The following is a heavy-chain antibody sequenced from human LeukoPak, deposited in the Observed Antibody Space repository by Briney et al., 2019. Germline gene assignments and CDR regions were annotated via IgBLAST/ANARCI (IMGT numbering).Heavy chain of an antibody. J-gene: IGHJ3*02. CDR3: ARDHSGLRAFDI. D-gene: IGHD6-19*01. CDR2: IYTSGTT. Sequence: PSETLSLTCTVSGGSISSSSYYWGWIRQPPGKGLEWIGRIYTSGTTNYNPSLKSRVTMSVDTSKNQFSLKLSSVTAADTAVYYCARDHSGLRAFDIWGQGTMVTVSS. CDR1: GGSISSSSYY. V-gene: IGHV4-39*07.